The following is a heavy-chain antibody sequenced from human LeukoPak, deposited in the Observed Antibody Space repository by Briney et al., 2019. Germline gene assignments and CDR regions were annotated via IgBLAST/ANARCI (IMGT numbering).Heavy chain of an antibody. CDR2: IKHDESEK. J-gene: IGHJ4*02. V-gene: IGHV3-7*01. D-gene: IGHD3-16*01. CDR3: TRRLDD. Sequence: GGSLRLSCAASGFSFNSDWMDWVRQAPGKGLEWVANIKHDESEKNYLDSVKGRFTISRDNTQNSLYLQMNGLRVEDTAVYYCTRRLDDWGQGTLVTVSS. CDR1: GFSFNSDW.